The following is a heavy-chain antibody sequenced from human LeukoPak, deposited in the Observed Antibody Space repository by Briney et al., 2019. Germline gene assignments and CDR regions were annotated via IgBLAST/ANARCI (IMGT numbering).Heavy chain of an antibody. D-gene: IGHD3-10*01. V-gene: IGHV3-23*01. CDR2: ISPSGDAT. CDR3: VRKVYYYMDV. CDR1: GVTLGRYA. Sequence: GGSLRLSCAASGVTLGRYAVNWAHQAPGRGLEWVSYISPSGDATVYAESVKGRFTISRDNSKNMVYLHLDSLRAEDTAKYYCVRKVYYYMDVWGNGTTVTVSS. J-gene: IGHJ6*04.